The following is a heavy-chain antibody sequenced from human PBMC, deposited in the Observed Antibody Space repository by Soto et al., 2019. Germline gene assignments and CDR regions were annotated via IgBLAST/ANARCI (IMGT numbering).Heavy chain of an antibody. V-gene: IGHV1-18*01. Sequence: QVQLVQSGAAVKKPGASLKVSCKASGYTFTSYGFSWLRQAPGKGLEWMGWISAYNGKTNYAQKLQGRVTMTTDTSTSTAYMELRSLRSDDTAVYFCAREPNYFDYWGQGTLVTVSS. CDR3: AREPNYFDY. J-gene: IGHJ4*02. CDR1: GYTFTSYG. CDR2: ISAYNGKT.